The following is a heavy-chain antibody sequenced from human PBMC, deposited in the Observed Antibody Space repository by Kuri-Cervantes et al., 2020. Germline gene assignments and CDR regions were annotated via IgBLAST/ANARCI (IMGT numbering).Heavy chain of an antibody. J-gene: IGHJ4*02. Sequence: GGSLRLSCAASGFTFSTYAMHWVRQAPGKGLEGVAFISHDGINKNYADSVKGRFTISRDNSKNTLYLQMNSLRAEDTAVYYCAKDQPPFGELLPYFDYWGQGTLVTVS. CDR3: AKDQPPFGELLPYFDY. CDR2: ISHDGINK. CDR1: GFTFSTYA. V-gene: IGHV3-30-3*01. D-gene: IGHD3-10*01.